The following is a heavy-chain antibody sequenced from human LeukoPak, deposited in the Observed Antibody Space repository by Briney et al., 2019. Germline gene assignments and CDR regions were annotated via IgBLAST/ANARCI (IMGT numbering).Heavy chain of an antibody. D-gene: IGHD5-18*01. CDR1: GGTFSSYA. V-gene: IGHV1-69*13. CDR3: ARDRGYSYGTHNGMDV. Sequence: ASVKVSCKASGGTFSSYAISWVRQGPGQGLEWMGGIIPIFGTANYAQKFQGRVTITADESTSTAYMELSSLRSEDTAVYYCARDRGYSYGTHNGMDVWGQGTTVTVSS. CDR2: IIPIFGTA. J-gene: IGHJ6*02.